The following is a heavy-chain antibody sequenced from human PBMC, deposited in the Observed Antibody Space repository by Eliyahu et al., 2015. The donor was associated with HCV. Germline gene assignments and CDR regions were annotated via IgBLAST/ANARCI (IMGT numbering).Heavy chain of an antibody. D-gene: IGHD6-19*01. Sequence: AASGFSFGSYGMHWVRQAPGKGLEWLAVIWYDGSKKYYVDSVKGRFTISRDNSKNTLYLEMNGLRAEDTAVFYCARAQGLNAFYLWGQGTMVTVSS. V-gene: IGHV3-33*01. CDR2: IWYDGSKK. CDR1: GFSFGSYG. J-gene: IGHJ3*01. CDR3: ARAQGLNAFYL.